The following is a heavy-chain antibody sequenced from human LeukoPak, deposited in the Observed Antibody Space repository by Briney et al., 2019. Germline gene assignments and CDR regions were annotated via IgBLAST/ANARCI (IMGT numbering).Heavy chain of an antibody. CDR1: GFTFSTYW. D-gene: IGHD5-12*01. CDR3: ARSPRNSGYNYGDY. CDR2: INQDGSEM. Sequence: PGGSLRLSCAASGFTFSTYWMTWVRQAPGKGLEWVANINQDGSEMYYVDSVKGRFTIPRDNAKNSLYLQMNSLRAEDTAIYYCARSPRNSGYNYGDYWGQGTLVTVSS. V-gene: IGHV3-7*03. J-gene: IGHJ4*02.